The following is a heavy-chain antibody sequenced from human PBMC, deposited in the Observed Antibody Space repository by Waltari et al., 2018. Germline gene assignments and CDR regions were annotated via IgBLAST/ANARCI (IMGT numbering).Heavy chain of an antibody. J-gene: IGHJ3*02. Sequence: QLQLQESGPGLVRPSGTLSLTCTVSGGSFRSDNYYWGWIRQPPGKGLEWIGSVYYSGSTYYNKSLKSRVSISADTSRNQFSLELSSVTAADTSLYFCARHCVAYGGAFDIWGQGTMVTVSS. CDR1: GGSFRSDNYY. V-gene: IGHV4-39*01. CDR3: ARHCVAYGGAFDI. D-gene: IGHD4-17*01. CDR2: VYYSGST.